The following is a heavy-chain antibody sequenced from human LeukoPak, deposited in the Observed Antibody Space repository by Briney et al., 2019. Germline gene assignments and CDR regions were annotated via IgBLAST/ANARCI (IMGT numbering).Heavy chain of an antibody. J-gene: IGHJ4*02. CDR2: IYPGDSDT. V-gene: IGHV5-51*01. CDR3: ARPSPIWYSFDY. CDR1: GYSFTSYW. Sequence: GESLQISCQGSGYSFTSYWIGWVRQLPGKGLEWMGIIYPGDSDTRYSPSFQGQVTISADNSISTAYLQWSSLKASDTAMYYCARPSPIWYSFDYWGQGTLVTASS. D-gene: IGHD2-8*02.